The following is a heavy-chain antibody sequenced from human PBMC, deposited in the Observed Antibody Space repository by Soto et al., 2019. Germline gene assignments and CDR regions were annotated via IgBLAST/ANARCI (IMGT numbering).Heavy chain of an antibody. CDR2: ISYDGSNK. J-gene: IGHJ6*02. CDR3: ARDQGLYVPTIYYYSEMDV. D-gene: IGHD3-10*02. Sequence: GGSLRLSCAASGFTFSSYAMHWVRQAPGKGLEWVAVISYDGSNKYYADSVKGRFTISRDNSKNTLYLQMNSLRAEDTAVYYCARDQGLYVPTIYYYSEMDVWCQGTTLTISS. V-gene: IGHV3-30-3*01. CDR1: GFTFSSYA.